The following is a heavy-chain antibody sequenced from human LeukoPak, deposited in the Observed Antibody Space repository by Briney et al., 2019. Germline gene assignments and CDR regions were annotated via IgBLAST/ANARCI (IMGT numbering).Heavy chain of an antibody. CDR3: ARDIEAAGLFLDY. J-gene: IGHJ4*02. Sequence: GGSLRLSCAASGFTFSSYWMSWVRQAPGKGLEWVANMKYDGSEKYYVDSVKGRFTIYRGNAKNSLYLQMNSLRAEDTAVYYCARDIEAAGLFLDYWGQGTLVTVSS. CDR2: MKYDGSEK. CDR1: GFTFSSYW. D-gene: IGHD6-13*01. V-gene: IGHV3-7*01.